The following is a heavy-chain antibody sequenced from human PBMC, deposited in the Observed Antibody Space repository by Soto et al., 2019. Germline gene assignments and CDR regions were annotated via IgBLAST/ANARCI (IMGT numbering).Heavy chain of an antibody. V-gene: IGHV4-59*01. CDR1: GASISSYY. Sequence: PSETLSLTCTVSGASISSYYWSWIRQPPGKGLEWIGYIYYSGSTNYNPSLKSRVTISVDTSKNQLSLKVSSVTAADTAVYYCARENGYSAFDIWGQGTMVTASS. CDR3: ARENGYSAFDI. J-gene: IGHJ3*02. CDR2: IYYSGST. D-gene: IGHD3-22*01.